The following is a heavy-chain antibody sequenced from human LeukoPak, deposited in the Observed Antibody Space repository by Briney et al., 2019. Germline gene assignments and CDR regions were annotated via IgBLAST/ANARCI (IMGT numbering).Heavy chain of an antibody. D-gene: IGHD3-10*01. V-gene: IGHV3-21*01. CDR2: ISSSSTYI. J-gene: IGHJ5*02. CDR1: GFTFSKYN. Sequence: GGSLRLSCAGSGFTFSKYNMNWVRQAPGGGLEWVSSISSSSTYIYYADSLKGRFTISIDNAKNSLYLQMNSLRAEDTAVYYCARDLGGGWFDPWGQGTLVTVSS. CDR3: ARDLGGGWFDP.